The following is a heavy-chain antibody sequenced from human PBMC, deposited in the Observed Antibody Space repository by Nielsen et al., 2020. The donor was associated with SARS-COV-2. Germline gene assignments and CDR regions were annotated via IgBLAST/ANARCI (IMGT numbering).Heavy chain of an antibody. Sequence: GGSLRLSCAASGFTFSSYGMHWVRQAPGKGLEWVAVISYDGSNKYYADSVKGRFTISRDNSKNTLYLQMNSLRAEDTAVYYCAKGIQLWESPHYGMEVWGQGTTVTVSS. V-gene: IGHV3-30*18. J-gene: IGHJ6*02. CDR3: AKGIQLWESPHYGMEV. CDR1: GFTFSSYG. D-gene: IGHD5-18*01. CDR2: ISYDGSNK.